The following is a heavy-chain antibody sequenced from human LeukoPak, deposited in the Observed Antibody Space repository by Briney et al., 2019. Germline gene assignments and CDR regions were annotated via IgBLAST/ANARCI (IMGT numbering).Heavy chain of an antibody. V-gene: IGHV3-48*01. J-gene: IGHJ4*02. CDR3: VRVKGSYFDY. D-gene: IGHD2-15*01. CDR1: GFPLSSYS. Sequence: PGGSLRLPCAASGFPLSSYSINWVRQAPGKGLEWVSYISSSGSAIYYVDSVKGRFTVSRDNAKNSLFLQMNSPRAEDTAVYYCVRVKGSYFDYWGQGALVTVSS. CDR2: ISSSGSAI.